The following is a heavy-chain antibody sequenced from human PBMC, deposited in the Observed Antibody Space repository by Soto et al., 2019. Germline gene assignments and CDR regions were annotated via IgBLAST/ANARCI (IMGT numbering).Heavy chain of an antibody. CDR3: ARDSGWPILNFDN. Sequence: LRFSFAASDFDFSSYGIHWVRQAPGKGLEWVAASSYDGRETFYADSAKGRFTVSKEMSKNAAFLQMNALRHEDTAVYFCARDSGWPILNFDNWGQGTPVTVSS. CDR2: SSYDGRET. CDR1: DFDFSSYG. V-gene: IGHV3-30*03. J-gene: IGHJ4*02. D-gene: IGHD3-10*01.